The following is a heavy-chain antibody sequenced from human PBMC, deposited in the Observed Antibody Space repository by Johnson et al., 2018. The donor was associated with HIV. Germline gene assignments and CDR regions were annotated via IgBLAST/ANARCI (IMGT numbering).Heavy chain of an antibody. CDR3: TRERGYTYGFNDAFDI. CDR1: GFTFGDYA. CDR2: IRSKAYGGTT. J-gene: IGHJ3*02. D-gene: IGHD5-18*01. V-gene: IGHV3-49*04. Sequence: VQLVESGGGLVQPGRSLRLSCTTSGFTFGDYAMSWVRQAPGKVLEWIGFIRSKAYGGTTEYAASVKGRFTISRDDSKSIAYLQMNSLKTEDAAVYYCTRERGYTYGFNDAFDIWGQGTMVTVSS.